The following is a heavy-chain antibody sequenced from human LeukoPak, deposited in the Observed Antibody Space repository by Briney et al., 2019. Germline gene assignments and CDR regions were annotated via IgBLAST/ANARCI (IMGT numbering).Heavy chain of an antibody. V-gene: IGHV4-39*07. J-gene: IGHJ4*02. D-gene: IGHD6-6*01. CDR3: AREGYSSSSGDY. CDR1: GSSMSRSSYY. Sequence: SETLSLTCTVSGSSMSRSSYYWGWIRQPPGKGLEWIGTMYYSGSTYYNPSLKSRVTISEDTSKNQFSLKLNSVTAADTAVYYCAREGYSSSSGDYWGQGTLVTVSS. CDR2: MYYSGST.